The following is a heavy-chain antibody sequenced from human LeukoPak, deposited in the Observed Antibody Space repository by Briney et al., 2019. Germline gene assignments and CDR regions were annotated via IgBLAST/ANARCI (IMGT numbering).Heavy chain of an antibody. J-gene: IGHJ6*03. CDR3: ARDPYSGSYGADYYYYMDV. D-gene: IGHD1-26*01. CDR1: GFTFSSYN. CDR2: ITSGSSHI. V-gene: IGHV3-21*01. Sequence: PGGSLRLSCAASGFTFSSYNMNWVRQTPGQGLEWVSSITSGSSHIYYADSVKGRFTISRDNAKSSLYLQMNSLRAEDTAVYYCARDPYSGSYGADYYYYMDVWGKGTTVTISS.